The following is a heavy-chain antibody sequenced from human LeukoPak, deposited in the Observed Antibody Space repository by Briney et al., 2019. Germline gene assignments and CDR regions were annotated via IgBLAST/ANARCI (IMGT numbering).Heavy chain of an antibody. CDR1: GGSISSSSYY. CDR3: ARDGTRVTVTTSDAFDI. V-gene: IGHV4-39*07. J-gene: IGHJ3*02. CDR2: IYYSGST. D-gene: IGHD4-17*01. Sequence: ASETLSLTCTVSGGSISSSSYYWGWIRQPPGKGLEWIGSIYYSGSTYYNPSLKSRVTISVDTSKNQFSLKLSSVTAADTAVYYCARDGTRVTVTTSDAFDIWGQGTMVTVSS.